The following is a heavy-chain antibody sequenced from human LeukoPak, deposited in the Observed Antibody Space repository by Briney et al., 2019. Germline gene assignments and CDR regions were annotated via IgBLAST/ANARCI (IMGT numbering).Heavy chain of an antibody. J-gene: IGHJ4*02. CDR1: GYTFTTYH. Sequence: ASVKVSCKASGYTFTTYHMHWVRQAPGQGLEWLGIINPSGGATTYHPNFQGRVTITRDTSISTAYMELSRLRSDDTAVYYCAKGDGFGGYDLISYWGQGTLVTVSS. CDR3: AKGDGFGGYDLISY. V-gene: IGHV1-46*01. CDR2: INPSGGAT. D-gene: IGHD5-12*01.